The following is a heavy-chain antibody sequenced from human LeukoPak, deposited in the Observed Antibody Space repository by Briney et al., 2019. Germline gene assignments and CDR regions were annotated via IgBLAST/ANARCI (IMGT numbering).Heavy chain of an antibody. J-gene: IGHJ3*02. Sequence: PGMSLRLSCEPPGFTFSNYGMHWVRQPPGKGLEWVALIWYDGTNKYYGDSVKGRFTISRDNSKNTLFLQMNSLRAEDTAVYYCARGRFGELSVATFDIWGQGTMVTVSS. D-gene: IGHD3-10*01. CDR3: ARGRFGELSVATFDI. CDR2: IWYDGTNK. V-gene: IGHV3-33*01. CDR1: GFTFSNYG.